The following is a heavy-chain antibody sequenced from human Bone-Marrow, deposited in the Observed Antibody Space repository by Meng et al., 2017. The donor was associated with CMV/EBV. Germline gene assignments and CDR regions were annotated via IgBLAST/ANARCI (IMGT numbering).Heavy chain of an antibody. D-gene: IGHD3-10*01. J-gene: IGHJ4*02. CDR1: GFTFDDYA. V-gene: IGHV3-9*01. CDR2: ISWNSGSI. Sequence: SLKISCAASGFTFDDYAMHWVRQAPGKGLEWVSGISWNSGSIGYAYSVKGRFTISRDNAKNSLYLQMNSLRAEDTALYYCAKDYTYGSVSYFDYWGQGTLVTVSS. CDR3: AKDYTYGSVSYFDY.